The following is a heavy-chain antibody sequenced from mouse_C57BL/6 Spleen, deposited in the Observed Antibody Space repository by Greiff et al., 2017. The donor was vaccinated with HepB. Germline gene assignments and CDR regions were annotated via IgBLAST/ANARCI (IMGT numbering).Heavy chain of an antibody. CDR3: APYGNYDLAWFAY. Sequence: EVKVVESGAELVKPGASVKLSCTASGFNIKDYYMHWVKQRTEQGLEWIGRIDPEDGETKYAPKFQGKATITADTSSNTAYLQLSSLTSEDTAVYYCAPYGNYDLAWFAYWGQGTLVTVSA. V-gene: IGHV14-2*01. CDR1: GFNIKDYY. CDR2: IDPEDGET. J-gene: IGHJ3*01. D-gene: IGHD2-1*01.